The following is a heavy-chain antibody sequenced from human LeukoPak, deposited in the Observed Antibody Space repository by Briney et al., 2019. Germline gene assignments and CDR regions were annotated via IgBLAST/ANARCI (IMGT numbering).Heavy chain of an antibody. CDR2: IKSRADGGTP. CDR3: ATQGLLDAFDI. V-gene: IGHV3-15*01. CDR1: GFTFSDAW. J-gene: IGHJ3*02. D-gene: IGHD3-22*01. Sequence: GGSLRLSCAASGFTFSDAWIIWVRQAPGKGLEWVGRIKSRADGGTPDHTAPVTGRFTISRDDSNGTLFLQMTSLTTEDTAVYYCATQGLLDAFDIWGEGTMVIVSS.